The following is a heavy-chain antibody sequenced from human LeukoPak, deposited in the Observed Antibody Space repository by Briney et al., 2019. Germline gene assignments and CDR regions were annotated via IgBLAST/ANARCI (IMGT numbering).Heavy chain of an antibody. CDR1: GFTFSSYG. CDR2: IWSDGSNK. CDR3: ARDSYYGSGSYPFDY. Sequence: GRSLRLSCAASGFTFSSYGMHWVRQAPGKGLEWVAVIWSDGSNKYYADSVKGRFTISRDNSKNTLYLQMNSLRAEDTAVYYCARDSYYGSGSYPFDYWGQGTLVTVSS. J-gene: IGHJ4*02. D-gene: IGHD3-10*01. V-gene: IGHV3-33*01.